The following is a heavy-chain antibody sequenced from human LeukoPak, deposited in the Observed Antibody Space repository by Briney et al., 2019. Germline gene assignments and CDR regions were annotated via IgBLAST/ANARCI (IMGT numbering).Heavy chain of an antibody. CDR2: INHSGST. Sequence: SETLSLTCAVYGGSFSGYYWSWIRQPPGKGLEWIGEINHSGSTNYNPSLKSRVTISVDTPKNQFSLKLSSVTAADTAVYYCAGRDDGSGSYSPKFDPWGQGTLVTVSS. CDR3: AGRDDGSGSYSPKFDP. CDR1: GGSFSGYY. V-gene: IGHV4-34*01. J-gene: IGHJ5*02. D-gene: IGHD3-10*01.